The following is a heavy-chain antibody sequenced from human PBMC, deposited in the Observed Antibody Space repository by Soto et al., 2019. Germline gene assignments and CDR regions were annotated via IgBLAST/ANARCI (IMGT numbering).Heavy chain of an antibody. Sequence: HPGGSLRLSCAASGFTFSGSAMHWVRQASGKGLEWVGRIRSKANSYATAYAASVKGRFTISRDDSKNTAYLQMNSLKTEDTAVYYCTGWVEMATEYYYYGMDVWGQGTTVTVSS. D-gene: IGHD5-12*01. CDR3: TGWVEMATEYYYYGMDV. J-gene: IGHJ6*02. V-gene: IGHV3-73*01. CDR1: GFTFSGSA. CDR2: IRSKANSYAT.